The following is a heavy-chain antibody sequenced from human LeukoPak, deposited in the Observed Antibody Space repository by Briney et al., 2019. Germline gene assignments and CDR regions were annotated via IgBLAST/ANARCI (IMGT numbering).Heavy chain of an antibody. CDR1: GFSFDDYA. CDR3: AKAVRAVAGTWSHMAV. V-gene: IGHV3-43D*03. D-gene: IGHD6-19*01. Sequence: GGSLRLSCAASGFSFDDYAMHWVRQAPGKGLEWVSLITWDGGNTYYVDSVKGRFTISRDNSKNSLYLQMNSLRAEDTALYYCAKAVRAVAGTWSHMAVWGKGTTVTVSS. CDR2: ITWDGGNT. J-gene: IGHJ6*03.